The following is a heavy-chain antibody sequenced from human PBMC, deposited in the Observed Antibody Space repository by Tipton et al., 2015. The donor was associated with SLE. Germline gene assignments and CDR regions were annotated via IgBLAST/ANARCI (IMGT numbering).Heavy chain of an antibody. CDR2: ISYDGSNK. V-gene: IGHV3-30*04. J-gene: IGHJ4*02. Sequence: QLVQSGGVVVQPGRSLRLSCAASGFTFSSYAMHWVRQAPGKGLEWVAVISYDGSNKYYADSVKGRFTISRDNSKNTLYLQMNSLRAEDTAVYYCARGVGIFGVDPFDYWGQGTLVTVSS. CDR3: ARGVGIFGVDPFDY. D-gene: IGHD3-3*01. CDR1: GFTFSSYA.